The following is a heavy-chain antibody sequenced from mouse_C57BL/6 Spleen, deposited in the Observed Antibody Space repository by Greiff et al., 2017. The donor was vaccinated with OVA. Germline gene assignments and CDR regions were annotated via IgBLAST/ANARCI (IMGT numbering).Heavy chain of an antibody. CDR2: IWSDGST. Sequence: VKLMESGPGLVAPSQSLSITCTVSGFSLTSYGVHWVRQPPGKGLEWLVVIWSDGSTTYNSALKSRLGISKDNSKSQVFLKMNSLQTDDTAMYYCARHGGKGGAMDYWGQGTSVTVSS. CDR3: ARHGGKGGAMDY. J-gene: IGHJ4*01. V-gene: IGHV2-6-1*01. D-gene: IGHD1-1*02. CDR1: GFSLTSYG.